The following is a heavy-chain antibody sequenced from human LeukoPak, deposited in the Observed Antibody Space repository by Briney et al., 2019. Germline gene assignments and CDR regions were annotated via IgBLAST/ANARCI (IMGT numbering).Heavy chain of an antibody. J-gene: IGHJ5*02. CDR2: INSDGITT. Sequence: PGGSLRLSCAASGFTFSSYEMNWVRQAPGKGLVWVSRINSDGITTNYADSVKGRFTISRDNVKNTLYLQMNSLRAEDTAVYYCARDSALNWFDPWGQGTLVTVSS. CDR1: GFTFSSYE. V-gene: IGHV3-74*01. D-gene: IGHD3-10*01. CDR3: ARDSALNWFDP.